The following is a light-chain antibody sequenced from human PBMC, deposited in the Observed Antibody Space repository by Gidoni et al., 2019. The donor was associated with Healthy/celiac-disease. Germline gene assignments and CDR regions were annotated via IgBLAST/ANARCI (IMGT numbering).Light chain of an antibody. Sequence: EIVLTQSPATLSLSPGERATLSCRASQSVSSYLAWYHQKPGQAPRLLIYDASNRATGIPARCSGSGSGTDFPLTISSLEPEDFAVYYCQQRSNWPPWTFGQGTKVEIK. J-gene: IGKJ1*01. CDR1: QSVSSY. CDR2: DAS. CDR3: QQRSNWPPWT. V-gene: IGKV3-11*01.